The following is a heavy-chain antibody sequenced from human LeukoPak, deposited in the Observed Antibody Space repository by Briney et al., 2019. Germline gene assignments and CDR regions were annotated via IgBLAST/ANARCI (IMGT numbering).Heavy chain of an antibody. CDR1: GGSISSGGYS. CDR3: ARDWLYCRGGSCFSRYYFDY. J-gene: IGHJ4*02. V-gene: IGHV4-30-2*06. Sequence: PSQTLSLTCAVSGGSISSGGYSWSWIRQSPGEGLEWIGSISYSGSTYYNPSLKSRLTISIDTSRNQFSLKLTSATAADTAVYYCARDWLYCRGGSCFSRYYFDYWGQGTLVTVSS. D-gene: IGHD2-15*01. CDR2: ISYSGST.